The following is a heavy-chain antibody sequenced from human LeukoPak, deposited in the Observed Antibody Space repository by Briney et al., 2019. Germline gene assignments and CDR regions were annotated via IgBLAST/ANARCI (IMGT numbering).Heavy chain of an antibody. Sequence: SETLSLTCTVSGGSISSYYWSWIRQPPGKGLEWIGCIYYSGSTNYNPSLKSRVTISVDTSKNQFSLKLSSVTAADTAVYYCARVVGYCSSTSCKYYFDYWGQGTLVTVSS. CDR3: ARVVGYCSSTSCKYYFDY. D-gene: IGHD2-2*01. V-gene: IGHV4-59*01. J-gene: IGHJ4*02. CDR2: IYYSGST. CDR1: GGSISSYY.